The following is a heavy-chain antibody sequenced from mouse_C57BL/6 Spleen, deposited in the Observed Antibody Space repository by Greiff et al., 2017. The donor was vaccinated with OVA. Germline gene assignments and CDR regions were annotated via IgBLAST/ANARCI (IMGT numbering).Heavy chain of an antibody. CDR3: ARIYYDYDVLFDY. J-gene: IGHJ2*01. CDR1: GFTFSDYY. V-gene: IGHV5-16*01. Sequence: DVKLVESEGGLVQPGSSMKLSCTASGFTFSDYYMAWVRQVPEKGLEWVANINYDGSSTYYLDSLKSRFIISRDNAKNILYLQMSSLKSEDTATYYCARIYYDYDVLFDYWGQGTTLTVSS. D-gene: IGHD2-4*01. CDR2: INYDGSST.